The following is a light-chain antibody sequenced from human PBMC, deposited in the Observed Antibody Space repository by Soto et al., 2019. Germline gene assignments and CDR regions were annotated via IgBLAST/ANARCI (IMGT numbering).Light chain of an antibody. CDR1: SSDVGSYNL. CDR3: CSYAGSSTCV. CDR2: EGS. Sequence: QSVLTQPASVSGSPGQSITISCTGTSSDVGSYNLVSWYQQHPGKAPKLMIYEGSKRPSGVSNRFSGSKSGNTASLTISGLHAEDEADYYCCSYAGSSTCVFGGGTKLTVL. V-gene: IGLV2-23*01. J-gene: IGLJ2*01.